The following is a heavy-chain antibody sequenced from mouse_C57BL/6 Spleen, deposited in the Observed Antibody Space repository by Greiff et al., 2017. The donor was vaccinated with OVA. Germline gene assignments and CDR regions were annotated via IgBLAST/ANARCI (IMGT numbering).Heavy chain of an antibody. CDR3: ARWGAQASYAMGY. V-gene: IGHV1-82*01. D-gene: IGHD3-2*02. CDR2: IYPGDGDT. J-gene: IGHJ4*01. Sequence: QVQLQQSGPELVKPGASVKISCKASGYAFSSSWMNWVKQRPGKGLEWIGRIYPGDGDTNYNGKFKGKATLTADKSSSTAYMQLSSLTSEDSAVSVCARWGAQASYAMGYWGQGTSVTVST. CDR1: GYAFSSSW.